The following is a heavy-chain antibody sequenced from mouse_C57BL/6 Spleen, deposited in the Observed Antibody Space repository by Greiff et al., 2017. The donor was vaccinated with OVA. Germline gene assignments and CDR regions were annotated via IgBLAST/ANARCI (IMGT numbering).Heavy chain of an antibody. CDR3: ARHGTNFDY. Sequence: EVKVVESGGDLVKPGGSLKLSCAASGFTFSSYGMYWVRQTPDKRLEWVATISSGGSYTYYPDSVKGRFTISRDNAKNTLYLQMSSLKSEDTAMYYCARHGTNFDYWGQGTTLTFSS. D-gene: IGHD3-3*01. V-gene: IGHV5-6*01. CDR1: GFTFSSYG. J-gene: IGHJ2*01. CDR2: ISSGGSYT.